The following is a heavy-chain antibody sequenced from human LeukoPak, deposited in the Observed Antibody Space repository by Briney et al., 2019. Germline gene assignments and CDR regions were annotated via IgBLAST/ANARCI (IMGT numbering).Heavy chain of an antibody. J-gene: IGHJ6*02. CDR1: GFTVSSNY. CDR3: ARDRYYGSGSYGNYYAMDV. V-gene: IGHV3-66*01. D-gene: IGHD3-10*01. Sequence: GGSLRLSCAVSGFTVSSNYMSWVRQAPGKGLEWVSVVYSGGSKYYAESVKGRFTISRDKSKNTMYLQINSLRTEDTALYYCARDRYYGSGSYGNYYAMDVWGQGTTVTVSS. CDR2: VYSGGSK.